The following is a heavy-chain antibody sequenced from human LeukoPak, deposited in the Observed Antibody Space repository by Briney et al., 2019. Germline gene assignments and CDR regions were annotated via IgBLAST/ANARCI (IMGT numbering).Heavy chain of an antibody. D-gene: IGHD1-20*01. CDR3: ARASNWKYDY. Sequence: GGSLRLSCAASGFTFTTYWMHWVRQAPGKGLVWVSRSNSDGSSTSYADSVKGRFTISRDNAKNTLYLQMNSLRAEDTAVYYCARASNWKYDYWGRGTLVTVSS. CDR2: SNSDGSST. CDR1: GFTFTTYW. J-gene: IGHJ4*02. V-gene: IGHV3-74*01.